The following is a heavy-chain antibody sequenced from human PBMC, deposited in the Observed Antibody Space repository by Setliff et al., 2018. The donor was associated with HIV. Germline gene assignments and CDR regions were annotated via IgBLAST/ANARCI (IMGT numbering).Heavy chain of an antibody. CDR3: ARTRYSYGYFYYMDA. V-gene: IGHV4-34*12. Sequence: SETLSLTCAVYGGSFSDYYWSWIRQPPGKGLEWIGSIFYSGSTDYNPSLKSRVTISVDTSKNQLSLKLRSVTAADTAVYYCARTRYSYGYFYYMDAWGKGTTVTVSS. J-gene: IGHJ6*03. CDR2: IFYSGST. CDR1: GGSFSDYY. D-gene: IGHD5-18*01.